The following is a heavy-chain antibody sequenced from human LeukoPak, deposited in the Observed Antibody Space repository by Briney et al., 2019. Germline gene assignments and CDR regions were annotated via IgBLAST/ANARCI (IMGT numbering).Heavy chain of an antibody. D-gene: IGHD1-14*01. Sequence: SETLSLTCAVSGYSISSGYYWGWIRQPPGKGLERIGSIYHSGSTYYNPSLKSRVTISVDTSKNQFSLKLSSVTAADTAVYYCARDEETEKNNWFDPWGQGTLVTVSS. CDR2: IYHSGST. V-gene: IGHV4-38-2*02. CDR3: ARDEETEKNNWFDP. CDR1: GYSISSGYY. J-gene: IGHJ5*02.